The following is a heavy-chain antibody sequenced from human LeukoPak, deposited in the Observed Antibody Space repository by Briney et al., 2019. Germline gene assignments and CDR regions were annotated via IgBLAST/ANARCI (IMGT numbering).Heavy chain of an antibody. D-gene: IGHD1-26*01. CDR2: IYYSGST. CDR1: GASVSGGPYY. J-gene: IGHJ4*02. Sequence: PSETLSLTCTVSGASVSGGPYYWGWIRQPPGKGLEWIGNIYYSGSTYYNASLQSRVTISIETSKNQFSLRLNSVTAADTAMYYCAKSGGYGLIDYWGQGTLVTVSS. V-gene: IGHV4-39*01. CDR3: AKSGGYGLIDY.